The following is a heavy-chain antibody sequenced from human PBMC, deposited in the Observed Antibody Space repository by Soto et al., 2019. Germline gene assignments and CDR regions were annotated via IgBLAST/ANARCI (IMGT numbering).Heavy chain of an antibody. V-gene: IGHV1-8*01. CDR3: ARGNYDILPGGVYMDV. J-gene: IGHJ6*03. CDR1: DYTFTNYD. Sequence: QVQLVQSGAEVKKPGASVRVSCKSLDYTFTNYDINWVRQAPGQGLEWMGWMNPNSGGTGYAQQFQGRVTMTRSTSISTAYMELSSLRSEDTAVYYWARGNYDILPGGVYMDVWGKGTTVTVSS. CDR2: MNPNSGGT. D-gene: IGHD3-9*01.